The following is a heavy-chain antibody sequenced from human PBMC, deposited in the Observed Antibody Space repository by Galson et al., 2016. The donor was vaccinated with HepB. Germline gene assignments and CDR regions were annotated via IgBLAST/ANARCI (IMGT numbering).Heavy chain of an antibody. J-gene: IGHJ3*02. CDR1: GGSIISTGYY. V-gene: IGHV4-39*01. Sequence: SETLSLTCTVSGGSIISTGYYWGWIRQPPGKGLEWIGSFYYSGSTYYNPSLKSRVTISVDTSKNQFSLKLSSVTAADTAVYYCARQHPNSGYDRNPRGAFDMWGQGTMVTVSS. CDR3: ARQHPNSGYDRNPRGAFDM. CDR2: FYYSGST. D-gene: IGHD5-12*01.